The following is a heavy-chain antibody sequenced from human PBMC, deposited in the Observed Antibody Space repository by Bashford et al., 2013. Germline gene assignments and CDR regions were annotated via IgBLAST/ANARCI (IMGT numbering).Heavy chain of an antibody. V-gene: IGHV1-46*01. Sequence: WVRQAPGQGLEWMGIINPSGGSTSYAQKFQGRVTMTRDTSTSTVYMELSSLRSEDTAVYYCARDSFASGYDILTGKQAEFDYWGQGTLVTVSS. J-gene: IGHJ4*02. CDR2: INPSGGST. D-gene: IGHD3-9*01. CDR3: ARDSFASGYDILTGKQAEFDY.